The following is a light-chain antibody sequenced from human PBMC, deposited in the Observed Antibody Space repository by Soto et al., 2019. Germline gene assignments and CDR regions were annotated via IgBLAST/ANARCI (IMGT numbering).Light chain of an antibody. V-gene: IGLV2-14*01. CDR2: EVT. J-gene: IGLJ1*01. CDR1: SSDVGGYNY. CDR3: SSYTSSSTLYV. Sequence: QSVLTQPSSVSASPGQSITISCTGTSSDVGGYNYVCWYKQHPGKAPQLMIYEVTNRPSGVSDRFSGSKSGNTASLTISGLQAEDEADYYCSSYTSSSTLYVFGTGTKVTVL.